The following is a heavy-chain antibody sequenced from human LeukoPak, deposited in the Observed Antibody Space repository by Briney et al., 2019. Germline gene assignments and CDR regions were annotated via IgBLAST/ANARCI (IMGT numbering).Heavy chain of an antibody. CDR3: ARAFSTTAFDY. J-gene: IGHJ4*02. CDR1: GFTFGDYA. V-gene: IGHV3-30*04. CDR2: ISDDGSNK. D-gene: IGHD4-17*01. Sequence: GGSLRLSCTASGFTFGDYAMNWVRQAPGKGLEWVAVISDDGSNKYYAESVKGQFTISRDNSKNTLYLQMNSLRAEDTAVYYCARAFSTTAFDYWGQGTLVTVSS.